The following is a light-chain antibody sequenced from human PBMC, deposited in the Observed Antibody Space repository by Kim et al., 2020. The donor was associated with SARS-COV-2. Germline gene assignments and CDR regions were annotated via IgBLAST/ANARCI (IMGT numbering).Light chain of an antibody. J-gene: IGKJ5*01. CDR3: QQYNNWPPIT. CDR1: QSVSSN. V-gene: IGKV3-15*01. Sequence: VSPGERATPSCRASQSVSSNLAWYQQKPGQAPRLLIYGASTRATGIPARFSGSGSGTEFTLTISSLQSEDFAVYYCQQYNNWPPITFGQGTRLEIK. CDR2: GAS.